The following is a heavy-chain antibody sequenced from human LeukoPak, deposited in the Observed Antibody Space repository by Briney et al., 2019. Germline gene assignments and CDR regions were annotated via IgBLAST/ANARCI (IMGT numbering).Heavy chain of an antibody. CDR2: IYTSGST. D-gene: IGHD4-11*01. Sequence: SETLSLTCTVSGGSISSYYWSWIRQPAGKGLEWIGRIYTSGSTNYNPSLKSRVTMSVDTSKNQFSLKLSSVTAADTALYFCASETDYSDPNYFDPWGQGTLVTVSS. CDR3: ASETDYSDPNYFDP. J-gene: IGHJ5*02. CDR1: GGSISSYY. V-gene: IGHV4-4*07.